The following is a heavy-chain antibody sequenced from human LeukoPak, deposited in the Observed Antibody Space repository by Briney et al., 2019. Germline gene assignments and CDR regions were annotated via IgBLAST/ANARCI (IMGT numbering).Heavy chain of an antibody. CDR2: IDYSGST. CDR3: ARDHSRGIDY. D-gene: IGHD1-1*01. J-gene: IGHJ4*02. V-gene: IGHV4-59*01. Sequence: PSETLSLTCTVSGGSISSDYWSWVRQPPGKGLQWIGYIDYSGSTNYNPSLKSRVTISVDTSKKQFSLKLSSVTAADTAVYYCARDHSRGIDYWGQGTLVTVSS. CDR1: GGSISSDY.